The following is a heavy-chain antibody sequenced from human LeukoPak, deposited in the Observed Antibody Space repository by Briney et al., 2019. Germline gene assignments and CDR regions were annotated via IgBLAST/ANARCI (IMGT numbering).Heavy chain of an antibody. D-gene: IGHD6-19*01. CDR1: GFTFSSYS. CDR3: ARVSNSGWGSRFDP. J-gene: IGHJ5*02. CDR2: IKQGGDDK. V-gene: IGHV3-7*01. Sequence: GGSLRLSCAASGFTFSSYSMSWVRQAPGKGLEWVAYIKQGGDDKDYVDSVKGRFTISSDNAKNSVYLQMNSLRAEDTAVYYCARVSNSGWGSRFDPWGQGTLVTVSS.